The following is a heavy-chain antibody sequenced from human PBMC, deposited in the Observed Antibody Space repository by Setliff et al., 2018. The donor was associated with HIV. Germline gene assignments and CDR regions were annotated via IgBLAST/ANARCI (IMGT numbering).Heavy chain of an antibody. V-gene: IGHV1-2*06. CDR1: GYTFTDYY. CDR3: ASSTPYDYYSYLDV. CDR2: INPNSGGT. Sequence: ASVKVSCKASGYTFTDYYMHWVRQAPGQGLEWMGRINPNSGGTNYAQKFQGRVTITADESTSTAYMELSSLRSEDTAVYYCASSTPYDYYSYLDVWGKGTTVTVSS. J-gene: IGHJ6*03.